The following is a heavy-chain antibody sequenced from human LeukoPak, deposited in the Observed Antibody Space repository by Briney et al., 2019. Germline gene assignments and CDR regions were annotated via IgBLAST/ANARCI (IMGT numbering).Heavy chain of an antibody. CDR2: IYTSGST. J-gene: IGHJ3*02. CDR3: ARDRTVTVIEDAFDI. Sequence: SETLSLTCTVSGGSISSYYWSWIRQPAGKGLEWIGRIYTSGSTNYNPSLKSRVTMSVDTSKNQFSLKLSSVTAADTAVYYCARDRTVTVIEDAFDIWGQGTMVTVSS. V-gene: IGHV4-4*07. CDR1: GGSISSYY. D-gene: IGHD4-11*01.